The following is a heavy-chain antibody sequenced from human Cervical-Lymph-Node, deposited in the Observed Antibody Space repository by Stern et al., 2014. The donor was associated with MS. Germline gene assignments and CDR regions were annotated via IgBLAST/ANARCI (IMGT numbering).Heavy chain of an antibody. CDR3: TQLSRTEPVAA. Sequence: EVQLVESGGGLVQPGRSLRLSCAASGITFNTYAMHWVRQAPGKGLEWVSGISWGSGTTGYADSVMGRFTISRDNAKNSLYLQMNSLRPEDTAFYYCTQLSRTEPVAAWGQGVLVTVSS. V-gene: IGHV3-9*01. J-gene: IGHJ5*02. D-gene: IGHD1-14*01. CDR1: GITFNTYA. CDR2: ISWGSGTT.